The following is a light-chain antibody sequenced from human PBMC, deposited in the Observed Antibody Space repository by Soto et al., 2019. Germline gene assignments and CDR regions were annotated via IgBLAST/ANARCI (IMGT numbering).Light chain of an antibody. J-gene: IGLJ1*01. CDR2: EVS. V-gene: IGLV2-23*02. CDR1: SGDVGNYNL. Sequence: QSALTQPASVSGSPGQSITISCTGTSGDVGNYNLVSWYQHHPGKAPKLMIYEVSKRPSGVSNHFSGSKSGDTASLTISGLQAEDEADYYCCSYAGSNYVFGTGTKVTVL. CDR3: CSYAGSNYV.